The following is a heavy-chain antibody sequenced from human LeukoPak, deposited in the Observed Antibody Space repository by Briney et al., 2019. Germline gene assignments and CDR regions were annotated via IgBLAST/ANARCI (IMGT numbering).Heavy chain of an antibody. D-gene: IGHD2-8*01. V-gene: IGHV3-33*01. CDR2: VWFDGTNT. Sequence: GGSLRLSCAASGFTFTNYGMHWVRQAPGKGLEWVAVVWFDGTNTYYADSVKGRFTISRDNSKNTVYLQMNSLRADDTAVYYCARDRVTKQAPPGYWGQGTLVTVSS. CDR3: ARDRVTKQAPPGY. J-gene: IGHJ4*02. CDR1: GFTFTNYG.